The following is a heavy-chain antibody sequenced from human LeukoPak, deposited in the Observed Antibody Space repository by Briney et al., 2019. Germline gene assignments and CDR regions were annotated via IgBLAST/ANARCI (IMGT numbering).Heavy chain of an antibody. J-gene: IGHJ5*02. CDR2: ISSSSSYI. Sequence: GGSLRLSCAVSGFTFSSYSMNWVRQAPGKGLEWVSSISSSSSYIYYADSVKGRLTISRDNAKNSLYLQMNSLRAEDTAVYYCARDFSYYDSSGSPSWGQGTLVTVSS. CDR3: ARDFSYYDSSGSPS. D-gene: IGHD3-22*01. V-gene: IGHV3-21*01. CDR1: GFTFSSYS.